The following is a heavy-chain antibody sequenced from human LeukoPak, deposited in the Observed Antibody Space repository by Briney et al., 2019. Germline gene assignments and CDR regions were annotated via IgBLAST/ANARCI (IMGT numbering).Heavy chain of an antibody. CDR1: GGSISSSSYY. CDR3: ARLLTGGATAKGSDY. D-gene: IGHD1-26*01. J-gene: IGHJ4*02. V-gene: IGHV4-39*01. CDR2: IYYSGST. Sequence: SETLSLTCTVSGGSISSSSYYWGWIRQPPGKRLEWIGSIYYSGSTYYNPSLKSRVTISVDTSKNQFSLKLSSVTAADTAVYYCARLLTGGATAKGSDYWGQGTLVTVSS.